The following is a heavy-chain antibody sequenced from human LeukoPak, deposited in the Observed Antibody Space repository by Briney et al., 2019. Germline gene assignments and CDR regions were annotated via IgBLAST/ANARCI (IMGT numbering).Heavy chain of an antibody. D-gene: IGHD5-24*01. CDR1: GYTFTGYY. CDR3: ARFEMATIRALDY. Sequence: ASVKVSCKASGYTFTGYYMHWVRQAPGQGLEWMGWTNPNSGGTNYAQKFQGRVTMTRDTSISTAYMELSRLRSDDTAVYYCARFEMATIRALDYWGQGTLVTVS. CDR2: TNPNSGGT. V-gene: IGHV1-2*02. J-gene: IGHJ4*02.